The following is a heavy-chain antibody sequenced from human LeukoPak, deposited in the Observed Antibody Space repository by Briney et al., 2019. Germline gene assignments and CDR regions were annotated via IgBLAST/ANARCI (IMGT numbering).Heavy chain of an antibody. CDR3: ARVLRQGVAGTFGY. CDR1: GYTFTIYG. CDR2: ISAYNGNT. Sequence: ASVKVSCKASGYTFTIYGISWVRQAPGQGLEWMGWISAYNGNTNYAQKLQGRVTITTDTSTSTAYMELRSLRSDDTAVYYCARVLRQGVAGTFGYWGQGTLVTVSS. V-gene: IGHV1-18*01. D-gene: IGHD6-19*01. J-gene: IGHJ4*02.